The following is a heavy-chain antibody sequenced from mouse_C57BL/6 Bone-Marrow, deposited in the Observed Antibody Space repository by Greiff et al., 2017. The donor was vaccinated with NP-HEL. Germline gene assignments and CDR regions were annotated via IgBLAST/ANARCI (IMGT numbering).Heavy chain of an antibody. Sequence: EVQLQQSGAELVRPGASVKLSCTASGFNIKDDYMHWVKQRPEQGLEWIGWIDPENGDTEYASKFPGTATITADTSSNTAYLQLSSLTSEDTAVYYCTTVVAPGAMDYWGQGTSVTVSS. CDR2: IDPENGDT. CDR3: TTVVAPGAMDY. CDR1: GFNIKDDY. D-gene: IGHD1-1*01. V-gene: IGHV14-4*01. J-gene: IGHJ4*01.